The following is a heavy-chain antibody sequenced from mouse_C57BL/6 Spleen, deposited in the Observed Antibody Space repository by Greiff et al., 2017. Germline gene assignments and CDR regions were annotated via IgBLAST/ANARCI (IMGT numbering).Heavy chain of an antibody. CDR3: ARGYGSSGRAMDY. Sequence: VHVKQSVAELVRPGASVKLSCTASGFNIKNTYMHWVKQRPEQGLEWIGRIDPANGNTKYAPKFQGKATITADTSSNTAYLQLSSLTSEDTAIYYCARGYGSSGRAMDYWGQGTSVTVSS. V-gene: IGHV14-3*01. CDR2: IDPANGNT. J-gene: IGHJ4*01. D-gene: IGHD1-1*01. CDR1: GFNIKNTY.